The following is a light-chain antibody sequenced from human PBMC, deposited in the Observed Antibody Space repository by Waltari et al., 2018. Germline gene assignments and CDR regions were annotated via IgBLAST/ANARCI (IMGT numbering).Light chain of an antibody. CDR1: ITDVGSYNL. V-gene: IGLV2-23*01. Sequence: QSALTQPATVSGFPGQTITIYCTATITDVGSYNLVPWYQQYPGKAPKLMIYDGSKRPSGVSNRLSGSKSGNTASLTISGLQAEDEADYYCCSYADSSTLVFGGGTKLTVL. CDR3: CSYADSSTLV. CDR2: DGS. J-gene: IGLJ3*02.